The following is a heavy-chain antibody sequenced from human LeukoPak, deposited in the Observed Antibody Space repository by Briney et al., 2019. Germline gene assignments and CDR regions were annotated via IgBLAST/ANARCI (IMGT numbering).Heavy chain of an antibody. V-gene: IGHV3-30*03. CDR2: ISYDGSNK. J-gene: IGHJ4*02. Sequence: GGSLRLSCAASGFTFSSYGMHWVRQAPGKGLEWVAVISYDGSNKYYADSVKGRFTISRDNSRNTLYLQMNSLRAEDTAVYYCARALDYYDSSGYYGYWGQGTLVTVSS. CDR3: ARALDYYDSSGYYGY. CDR1: GFTFSSYG. D-gene: IGHD3-22*01.